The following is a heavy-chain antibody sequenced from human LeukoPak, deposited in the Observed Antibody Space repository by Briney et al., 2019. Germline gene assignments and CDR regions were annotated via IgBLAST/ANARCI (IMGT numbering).Heavy chain of an antibody. CDR3: ARDRCQWLEGY. V-gene: IGHV6-1*01. CDR1: GDSASRNIAA. CDR2: TYYRSKWYN. J-gene: IGHJ4*02. D-gene: IGHD6-19*01. Sequence: SQTLSHTSALPGDSASRNIAAWNWIRQHPSRCLEWLVRTYYRSKWYNDYAVSVKSRITINPDTSKNQFSLQLNSVTPEDTAVYYCARDRCQWLEGYWGQGTLVTVSS.